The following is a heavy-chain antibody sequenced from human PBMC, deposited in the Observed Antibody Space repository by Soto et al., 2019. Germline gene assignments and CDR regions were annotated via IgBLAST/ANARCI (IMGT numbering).Heavy chain of an antibody. D-gene: IGHD6-19*01. Sequence: PVGSLRLSCAASGFTFSSYSMNWVRQAPGKGLEWVSYISSSSSTIYYADSVKGRFTISRDNAKNSLYLQMNSLRDEDTAVYYCARDYSGDSSGWTFDYWGQGTLVNVSS. CDR3: ARDYSGDSSGWTFDY. CDR1: GFTFSSYS. V-gene: IGHV3-48*02. J-gene: IGHJ4*02. CDR2: ISSSSSTI.